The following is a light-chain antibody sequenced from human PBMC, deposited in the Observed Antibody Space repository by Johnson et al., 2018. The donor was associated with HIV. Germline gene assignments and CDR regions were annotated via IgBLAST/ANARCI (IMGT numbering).Light chain of an antibody. J-gene: IGLJ1*01. CDR3: GTWDSSLSTYV. CDR1: SSNIGNNY. CDR2: ENN. Sequence: QSVLTQPPSVSAAPGQKVTISCSGSSSNIGNNYVSWYQQLPGTAPKLLIYENNKRPSGIPDRFSVSKSGTSATLGITGLQTGDEADYYCGTWDSSLSTYVFGSGTKVTAL. V-gene: IGLV1-51*01.